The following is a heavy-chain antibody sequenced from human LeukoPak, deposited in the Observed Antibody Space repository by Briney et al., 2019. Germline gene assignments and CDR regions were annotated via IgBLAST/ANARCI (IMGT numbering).Heavy chain of an antibody. J-gene: IGHJ6*03. CDR3: ARRWDYDILTGYSPYYYYYYMDV. V-gene: IGHV3-21*01. CDR2: ISSSSSYI. CDR1: GFTFSSYA. Sequence: GGSLRLSCAASGFTFSSYAMHWVRQAPGKGLEWVSSISSSSSYIYYADSVKGRFTISRDNAKNSLYLQMNSLRAEDTAVYYCARRWDYDILTGYSPYYYYYYMDVWGKGTTVTISS. D-gene: IGHD3-9*01.